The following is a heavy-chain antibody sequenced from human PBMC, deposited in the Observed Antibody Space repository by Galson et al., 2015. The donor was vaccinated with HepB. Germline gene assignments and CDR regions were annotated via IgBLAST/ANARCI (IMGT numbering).Heavy chain of an antibody. CDR3: TTNTTLGRTADDY. CDR2: IKSKTDGGTT. V-gene: IGHV3-15*01. Sequence: SLRLSCAASGFTFSNAWMSWVRQAPGKGLEWVGRIKSKTDGGTTDYAAPVKGRFTISRDDSKNTLYLQMNSLKTEDTAVYYCTTNTTLGRTADDYWGQGTLVTVSS. CDR1: GFTFSNAW. J-gene: IGHJ4*02. D-gene: IGHD1-14*01.